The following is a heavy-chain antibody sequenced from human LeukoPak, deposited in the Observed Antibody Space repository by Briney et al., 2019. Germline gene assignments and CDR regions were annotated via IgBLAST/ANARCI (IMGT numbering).Heavy chain of an antibody. CDR1: GFTFSSYA. CDR2: ISYDGSNK. V-gene: IGHV3-30-3*01. D-gene: IGHD2-2*02. J-gene: IGHJ3*02. Sequence: GRSLRLSCAASGFTFSSYAMHWVRQAPGKGLEWVAVISYDGSNKYYADSVKGRFTISRDNSKNTLFLQMSTLRAEDTAVYYCAKGGSTGRYSGTCAFDMWGQGTLVTVSS. CDR3: AKGGSTGRYSGTCAFDM.